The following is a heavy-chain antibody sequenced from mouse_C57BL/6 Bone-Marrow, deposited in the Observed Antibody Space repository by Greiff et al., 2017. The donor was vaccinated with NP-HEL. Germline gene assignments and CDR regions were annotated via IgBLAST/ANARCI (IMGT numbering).Heavy chain of an antibody. D-gene: IGHD1-1*01. CDR3: ARGRLYGSSPFDY. V-gene: IGHV1-55*01. J-gene: IGHJ2*01. Sequence: QVQLQQPGAELVKPGASVKMSCKASGYTFTSYWITWVKQRPGQGLEWLGDIYPGSGSTNYNAKFKSKATLTVDTSSSTAYIQLSSLTSEDSAVYYYARGRLYGSSPFDYWGQGTTLTVSS. CDR1: GYTFTSYW. CDR2: IYPGSGST.